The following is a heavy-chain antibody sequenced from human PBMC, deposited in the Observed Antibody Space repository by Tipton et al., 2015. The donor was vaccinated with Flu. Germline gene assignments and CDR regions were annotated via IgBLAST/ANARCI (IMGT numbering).Heavy chain of an antibody. Sequence: SLRLSCAASGFTFTDYWMSWVRQAPGKGLEWVANIRQDGIEKWYGDSVEGRFTISRNNAKNLLLLQMNSLRSEDTAVYFCVKMPDFDYWGQGTLVTVSS. CDR2: IRQDGIEK. V-gene: IGHV3-7*01. CDR3: VKMPDFDY. D-gene: IGHD2-2*01. J-gene: IGHJ4*02. CDR1: GFTFTDYW.